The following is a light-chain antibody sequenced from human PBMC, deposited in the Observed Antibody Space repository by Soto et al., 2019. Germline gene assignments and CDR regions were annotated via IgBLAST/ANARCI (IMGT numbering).Light chain of an antibody. V-gene: IGKV1-5*01. CDR1: QSVSGW. CDR3: QQYETFSGT. CDR2: DAS. Sequence: DIQLTQSLSVLSASVGDTVTITCRASQSVSGWLAWYQQKPGEAPKLLIYDASALPRGVPSRFSGSGSGTKFTLTIASLQPDDFATYYCQQYETFSGTFGPGTKVDI. J-gene: IGKJ1*01.